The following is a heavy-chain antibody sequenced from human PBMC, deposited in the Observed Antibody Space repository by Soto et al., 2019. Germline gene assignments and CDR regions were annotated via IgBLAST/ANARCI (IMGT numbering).Heavy chain of an antibody. V-gene: IGHV1-46*03. CDR1: GYTFASYY. CDR3: ARMNYDSSGSSPFFDI. D-gene: IGHD3-22*01. J-gene: IGHJ3*02. CDR2: INPSGGST. Sequence: GASVKVSCKASGYTFASYYMHWVRQAPGQGLEWMGIINPSGGSTSYAQKFQGRVTMTRDTSTSTVYMELSSLRSEDTAVYYCARMNYDSSGSSPFFDIRGQRTTVTGSS.